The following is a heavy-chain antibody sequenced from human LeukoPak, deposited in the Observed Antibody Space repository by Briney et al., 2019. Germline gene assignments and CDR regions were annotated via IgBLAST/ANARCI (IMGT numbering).Heavy chain of an antibody. J-gene: IGHJ4*02. CDR1: GFTFSSYA. V-gene: IGHV3-23*01. D-gene: IGHD6-19*01. CDR3: AKDSPETAVAGTAY. CDR2: ISGSGGST. Sequence: PRGSLRLSCAASGFTFSSYAMSWVRQAPGKGLEWVSAISGSGGSTYYADSVKGRFTISRDNSKNTLYLQMYSLRAEDTAVYYCAKDSPETAVAGTAYWGQGTLVTVSS.